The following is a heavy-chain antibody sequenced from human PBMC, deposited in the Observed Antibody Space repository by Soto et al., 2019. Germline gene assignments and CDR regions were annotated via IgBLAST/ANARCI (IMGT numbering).Heavy chain of an antibody. J-gene: IGHJ4*02. V-gene: IGHV1-46*01. Sequence: QVQLVQSGAEVKKPGASVKVSCKASGYTFTSYYMHWVRQAPGQGLEWMGIINPTSSTSYAQKFQGRVNXTXXXSXXTVYMELSSLRSEDTAVYYCAGVYCSGGSCYGIDYWGQGTLVTVSS. D-gene: IGHD2-15*01. CDR2: INPTSST. CDR3: AGVYCSGGSCYGIDY. CDR1: GYTFTSYY.